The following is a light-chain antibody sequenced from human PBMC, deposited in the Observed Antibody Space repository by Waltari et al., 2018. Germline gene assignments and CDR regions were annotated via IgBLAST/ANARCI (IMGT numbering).Light chain of an antibody. V-gene: IGKV3-20*01. CDR2: GAS. CDR1: QSVRSNY. CDR3: QHYDSSLIT. Sequence: EIVLTQSPGTLSLSPGERATLSCRASQSVRSNYLAWYQQNPGQAPRLLIYGASSRATGIPDRFSGSGSGTDFTLTISRLEPEDFAVYYCQHYDSSLITFGQGTRLEIK. J-gene: IGKJ5*01.